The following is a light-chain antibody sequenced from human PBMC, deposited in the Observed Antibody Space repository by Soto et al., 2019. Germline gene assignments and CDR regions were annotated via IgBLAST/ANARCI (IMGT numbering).Light chain of an antibody. Sequence: QAVVTQPASVSGSPGQSITISCTGAVSEVAGYTYVSWYQQHPGKGPKVIIYDVSNRPSGVSNRFSGSKSGTTASLTISGLQAEDEADYYCSSFTSILGLFGGGTKVTVL. CDR2: DVS. CDR1: VSEVAGYTY. CDR3: SSFTSILGL. J-gene: IGLJ2*01. V-gene: IGLV2-14*03.